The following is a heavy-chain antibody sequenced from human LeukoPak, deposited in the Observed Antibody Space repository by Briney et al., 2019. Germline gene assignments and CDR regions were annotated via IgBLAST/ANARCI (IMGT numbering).Heavy chain of an antibody. V-gene: IGHV3-7*01. CDR1: GFTFSSYW. CDR2: IKEDGSEK. CDR3: ARDGGYYDSSGYFDH. J-gene: IGHJ4*02. Sequence: GGSLRLSCAASGFTFSSYWMSWVRQARGKGRGWVANIKEDGSEKYYVDSVKGRFTISRDNAKNSLYLQMNSLRAEDTAVYYCARDGGYYDSSGYFDHWGQGTLVTVSS. D-gene: IGHD3-22*01.